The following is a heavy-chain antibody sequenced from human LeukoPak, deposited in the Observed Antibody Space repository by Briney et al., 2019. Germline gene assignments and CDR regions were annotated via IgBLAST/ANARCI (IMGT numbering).Heavy chain of an antibody. CDR2: ISSGGSYI. CDR3: AKEYGFYDSSGYYGY. CDR1: GFTFSSYS. D-gene: IGHD3-22*01. Sequence: GGSLRLSCAASGFTFSSYSMNWVRQAPGKGLEWVSSISSGGSYIYYADSLKGRFTISRDSAKNSLYLQMNSLRAEDTAVYYCAKEYGFYDSSGYYGYWGQGTLVTVSS. J-gene: IGHJ4*02. V-gene: IGHV3-21*01.